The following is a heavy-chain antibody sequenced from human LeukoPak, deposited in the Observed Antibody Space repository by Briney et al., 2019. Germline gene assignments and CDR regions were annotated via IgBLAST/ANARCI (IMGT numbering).Heavy chain of an antibody. V-gene: IGHV3-23*01. Sequence: GGSLRLSCAASGFTFRSHAMSWVRQAPGKGLEWVSGLIGNGATTYYADSVKGRFSISRDNSMNTVYLQMNNLRAEDTAVYYCVKDYRVGSSPAFGDFWGQGTLVTVSS. J-gene: IGHJ4*02. D-gene: IGHD1-26*01. CDR2: LIGNGATT. CDR1: GFTFRSHA. CDR3: VKDYRVGSSPAFGDF.